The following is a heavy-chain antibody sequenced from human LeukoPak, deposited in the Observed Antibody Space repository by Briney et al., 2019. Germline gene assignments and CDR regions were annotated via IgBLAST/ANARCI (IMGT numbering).Heavy chain of an antibody. Sequence: ASVKVSCKDSVYTFTSYVIKWVRQATGQGREWRGWMNPNSGNPGYAQKFQGRGTLTRHTSLSTAYMELRRLRDEGTGVYLSVRGDLLAYCRGDCLEAFDIWGQGTMVTVSS. V-gene: IGHV1-8*03. J-gene: IGHJ3*02. CDR2: MNPNSGNP. CDR3: VRGDLLAYCRGDCLEAFDI. CDR1: VYTFTSYV. D-gene: IGHD2-21*02.